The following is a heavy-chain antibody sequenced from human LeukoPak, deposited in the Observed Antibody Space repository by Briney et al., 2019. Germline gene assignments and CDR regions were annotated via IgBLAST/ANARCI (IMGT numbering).Heavy chain of an antibody. CDR1: GFTFSSYA. V-gene: IGHV3-23*01. Sequence: GGSLRLSCAASGFTFSSYAMSWVRQPPGKGLEWVSSISGGGGGTYYAYSVKGRFTISRDNSKNTLYLQMNSLRAEDTAVYSCARGSAGPDYWGQGTLVTVSS. CDR3: ARGSAGPDY. CDR2: ISGGGGGT. J-gene: IGHJ4*02.